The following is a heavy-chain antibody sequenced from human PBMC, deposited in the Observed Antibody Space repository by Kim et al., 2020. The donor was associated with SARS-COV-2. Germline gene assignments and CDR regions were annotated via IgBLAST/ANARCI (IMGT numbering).Heavy chain of an antibody. V-gene: IGHV3-30*04. CDR1: GFTFSGYA. D-gene: IGHD6-19*01. Sequence: GGSLRLSCAASGFTFSGYAMHWVRQAPGKGLEWVAVISYDGSNKYYADSVKGRFTISRDNSKNTLYLQMNSLRAEDTAVYYCARDWEGSGWYVGYYYYGMDVWGQGTTVTVSS. CDR3: ARDWEGSGWYVGYYYYGMDV. CDR2: ISYDGSNK. J-gene: IGHJ6*02.